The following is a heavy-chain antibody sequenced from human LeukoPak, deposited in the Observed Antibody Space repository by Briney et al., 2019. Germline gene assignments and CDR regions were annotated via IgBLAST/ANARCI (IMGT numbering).Heavy chain of an antibody. J-gene: IGHJ4*02. Sequence: SETLSLTCTVSGGSISSSSYYWGWIRQPPGKGLEWIGSIYYSGSTYYNPSLKSRVTISVDTSKNQFSLKLSSVTAADTAVYYCARRDLSRSWNHDYWGQGTLVTVSS. CDR2: IYYSGST. CDR1: GGSISSSSYY. CDR3: ARRDLSRSWNHDY. V-gene: IGHV4-39*01. D-gene: IGHD6-13*01.